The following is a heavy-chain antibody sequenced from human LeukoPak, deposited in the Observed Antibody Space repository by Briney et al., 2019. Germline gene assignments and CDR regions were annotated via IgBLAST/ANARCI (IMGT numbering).Heavy chain of an antibody. D-gene: IGHD5-24*01. V-gene: IGHV4-59*07. CDR2: IYYSGST. CDR1: GGSISSYY. J-gene: IGHJ3*02. Sequence: SDTLSLTCTVSGGSISSYYWSWIRQPPGKGLEWIGYIYYSGSTNYNPSLKSRVTISVDTSKNQFSLKLSSVTAADTAVYYCARAGRDGYNWDAFDIWGQGTMVTVSS. CDR3: ARAGRDGYNWDAFDI.